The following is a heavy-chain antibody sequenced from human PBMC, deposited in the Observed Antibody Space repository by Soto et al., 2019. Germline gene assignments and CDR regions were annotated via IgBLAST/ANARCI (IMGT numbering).Heavy chain of an antibody. CDR3: ARAVAVPADFDY. D-gene: IGHD6-19*01. Sequence: GASVKVSCKASGYTFTGYAMHWVRQAPGQRLEWMGWINAGNGNTKYSQKFQARDTITRDTSASTAYMELSSLRSEDTAVYYCARAVAVPADFDYWGQGTLVTVSS. V-gene: IGHV1-3*01. J-gene: IGHJ4*02. CDR2: INAGNGNT. CDR1: GYTFTGYA.